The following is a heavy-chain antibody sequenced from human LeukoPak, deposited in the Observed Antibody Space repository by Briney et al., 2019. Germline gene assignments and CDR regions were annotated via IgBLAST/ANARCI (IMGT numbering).Heavy chain of an antibody. CDR2: IYYSGST. CDR1: GGSISSHY. J-gene: IGHJ4*02. V-gene: IGHV4-59*11. Sequence: PSETLSLTCTVSGGSISSHYWSWIRQPPGKGLEWIGYIYYSGSTNYNPSLKSRVTISVDMSKNQFSLKLSSVTAADTAVYYCARGHGYCSGGSCYPNYWGQGTLVTVSS. CDR3: ARGHGYCSGGSCYPNY. D-gene: IGHD2-15*01.